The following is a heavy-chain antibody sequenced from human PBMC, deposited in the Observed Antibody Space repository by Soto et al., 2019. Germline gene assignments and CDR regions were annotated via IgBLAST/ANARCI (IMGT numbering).Heavy chain of an antibody. CDR3: ARSPWPYYYYMDV. CDR2: INHSGST. J-gene: IGHJ6*03. CDR1: GGSFSGYY. V-gene: IGHV4-34*01. Sequence: QVQLQQWGAGLLKPSETLSLTCAVYGGSFSGYYWSWIRQPPGKGLEWIGEINHSGSTNYNPSLKSRVTLSVDTSKNQFSLKLSSVTAADTAVYYCARSPWPYYYYMDVWGKGTTVTVSS.